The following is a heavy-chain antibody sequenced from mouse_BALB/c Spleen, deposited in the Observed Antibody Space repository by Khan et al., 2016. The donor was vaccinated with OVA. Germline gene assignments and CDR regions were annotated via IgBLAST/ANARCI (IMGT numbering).Heavy chain of an antibody. CDR2: INPGSGGT. J-gene: IGHJ3*01. V-gene: IGHV1-54*01. CDR3: ARGGYGSLAY. CDR1: GYAFNNYM. Sequence: QVQLQQPGAELVRPGTSVKVSCKASGYAFNNYMLEWVKQRPGQGLEWIGVINPGSGGTNYNEKIKGKATLTADKSSNTAYMQLSSLTSDDSAVYFCARGGYGSLAYWGQGTLVTVSA. D-gene: IGHD1-1*02.